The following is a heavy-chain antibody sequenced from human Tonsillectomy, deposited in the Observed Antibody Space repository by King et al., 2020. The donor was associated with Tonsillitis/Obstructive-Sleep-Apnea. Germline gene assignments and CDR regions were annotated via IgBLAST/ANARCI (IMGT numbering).Heavy chain of an antibody. J-gene: IGHJ6*03. CDR2: TSDRGDNT. V-gene: IGHV3-23*04. D-gene: IGHD6-19*01. Sequence: VQLVESGGGFVHPGGSLRLSCSASGFAFNNYAVTWVRQAPGKGLEWVSSTSDRGDNTFYADSVKGRFTISRDNSKKMLSLRMNSLRPEDTATYFCAGGPAGADYYYMDVWGKGTTVTVSS. CDR3: AGGPAGADYYYMDV. CDR1: GFAFNNYA.